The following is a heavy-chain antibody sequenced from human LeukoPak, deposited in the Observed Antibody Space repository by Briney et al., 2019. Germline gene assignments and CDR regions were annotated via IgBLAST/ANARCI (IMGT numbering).Heavy chain of an antibody. CDR2: INPNSGGT. J-gene: IGHJ3*02. V-gene: IGHV1-2*02. Sequence: ASVKVSCKASGYTFTGYYMHWVRQAPGQGLEWMGWINPNSGGTNYAQKFQGRVTITRNTSISTAYMELSSLRAEDTAVYYCARVRRPGITGTTDAFDIWGQGTMVTVSS. CDR3: ARVRRPGITGTTDAFDI. CDR1: GYTFTGYY. D-gene: IGHD1-7*01.